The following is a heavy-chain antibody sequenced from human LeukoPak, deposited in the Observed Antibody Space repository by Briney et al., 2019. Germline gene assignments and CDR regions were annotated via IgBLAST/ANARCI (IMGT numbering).Heavy chain of an antibody. J-gene: IGHJ4*02. Sequence: GASVKVSCKASGYTFTTYGISWVRQAPGQGLEWMGWINPNSGGTNYAQKFQGRVTMTRDTSISTAYMELSRLRSDDTAVYYCAREAQDYGGNYYFDYWGXGTLVTVSS. CDR2: INPNSGGT. V-gene: IGHV1-2*02. CDR3: AREAQDYGGNYYFDY. CDR1: GYTFTTYG. D-gene: IGHD4-23*01.